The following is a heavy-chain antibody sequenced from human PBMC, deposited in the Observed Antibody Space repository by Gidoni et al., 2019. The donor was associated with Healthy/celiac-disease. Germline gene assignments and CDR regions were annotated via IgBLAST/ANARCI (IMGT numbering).Heavy chain of an antibody. CDR2: IYYSGST. D-gene: IGHD6-13*01. CDR3: ARSGYSSSWYPGQDYYFDY. Sequence: QLQLQESGPGLVKPSETLSLTCTVSGGSISSSSYYWGWIRQPPGKGLEWIGSIYYSGSTYYNPSLKCRVTISVDTSKNQFSLKLSSVTAADTAVYYCARSGYSSSWYPGQDYYFDYWGQGTLVTVSS. V-gene: IGHV4-39*01. CDR1: GGSISSSSYY. J-gene: IGHJ4*02.